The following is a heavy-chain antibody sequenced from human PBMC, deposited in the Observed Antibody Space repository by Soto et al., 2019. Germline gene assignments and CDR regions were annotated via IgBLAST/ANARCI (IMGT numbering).Heavy chain of an antibody. CDR2: ISYDGSNK. Sequence: QVQLVESGGGVVQPGRSLRLSCAASGFTFSSYGMHWVRQAPGKGLEWVAVISYDGSNKYYADSVKGRFTISRDNSKHTLYRQMNSLRAEDTAVYYCAVTRSNDYYYYYGMDVWCQGTTVTVS. CDR1: GFTFSSYG. D-gene: IGHD4-4*01. V-gene: IGHV3-30*03. CDR3: AVTRSNDYYYYYGMDV. J-gene: IGHJ6*02.